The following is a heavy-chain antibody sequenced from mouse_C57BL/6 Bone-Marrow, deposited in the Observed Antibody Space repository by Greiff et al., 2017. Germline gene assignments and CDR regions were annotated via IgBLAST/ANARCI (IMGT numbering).Heavy chain of an antibody. CDR3: ARPWFDWCFDV. D-gene: IGHD2-2*01. J-gene: IGHJ1*03. V-gene: IGHV1-4*01. Sequence: QVQLKESGAELARPGASVKMSCKASGYTFTSYTMHWVKQRPGQGLEWIGYINPSSGYTKYNQKFKDKATLTADKSSSTAYMQLSSLTSEYSAVYDYARPWFDWCFDVWGTGTTVTVSS. CDR1: GYTFTSYT. CDR2: INPSSGYT.